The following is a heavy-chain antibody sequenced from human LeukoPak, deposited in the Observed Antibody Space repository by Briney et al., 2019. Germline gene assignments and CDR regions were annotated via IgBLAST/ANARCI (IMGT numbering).Heavy chain of an antibody. Sequence: VSVKVSCKVSGYTLTELSMNWVRQAPGEGLEWMGGFDPEDGETIYAQKFQGRVTMTEDASTDTAYMELSSLKSGDTAVYYCARDGATVATPFFDYWGQGTLVTVSS. CDR3: ARDGATVATPFFDY. CDR1: GYTLTELS. D-gene: IGHD4-17*01. V-gene: IGHV1-24*01. J-gene: IGHJ4*02. CDR2: FDPEDGET.